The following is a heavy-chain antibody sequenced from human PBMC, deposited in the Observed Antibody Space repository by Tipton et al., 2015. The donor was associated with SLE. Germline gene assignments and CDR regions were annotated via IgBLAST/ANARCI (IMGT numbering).Heavy chain of an antibody. CDR1: GGSFSGYY. Sequence: LRLSCAVYGGSFSGYYWSWIRQPPGKGLEWIGYIYYSGSTNYNPSLKSRVTISVDTSKNQFSLKLSSVTAADTAVYYCAIGGRIAALGTRYYYYMDVWGKGTTVTVSS. J-gene: IGHJ6*03. CDR2: IYYSGST. CDR3: AIGGRIAALGTRYYYYMDV. D-gene: IGHD6-6*01. V-gene: IGHV4-59*01.